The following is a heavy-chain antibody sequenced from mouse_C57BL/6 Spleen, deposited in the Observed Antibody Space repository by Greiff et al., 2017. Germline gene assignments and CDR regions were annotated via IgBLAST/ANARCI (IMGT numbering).Heavy chain of an antibody. CDR3: ARVGTPPDGYYPAWFAY. J-gene: IGHJ3*01. Sequence: QVQLQQPGAELVKPGASVKLSCKASGYTFTSYWMHWVKQRPGQGLEWIGMIHPNSGSTNYNEKFKSKATLTVDKSSSTAYMQLSSLTSEDSAVYYCARVGTPPDGYYPAWFAYWGQGTLVTVSA. CDR1: GYTFTSYW. V-gene: IGHV1-64*01. CDR2: IHPNSGST. D-gene: IGHD2-3*01.